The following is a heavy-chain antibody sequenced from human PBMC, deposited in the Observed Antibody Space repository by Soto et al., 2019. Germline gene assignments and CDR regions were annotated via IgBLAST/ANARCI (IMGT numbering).Heavy chain of an antibody. Sequence: SETLSRTCTVSGGSVSSGSYYWSWIRQPPGKGLEWIGYIYYSGSTNYNPSLKSRVTISVDTSKNQFSLKLSSVTAADTAVYYCARFIAVAGRGQYYFDYWGQGTLVTVS. CDR1: GGSVSSGSYY. CDR2: IYYSGST. D-gene: IGHD6-19*01. J-gene: IGHJ4*02. V-gene: IGHV4-61*01. CDR3: ARFIAVAGRGQYYFDY.